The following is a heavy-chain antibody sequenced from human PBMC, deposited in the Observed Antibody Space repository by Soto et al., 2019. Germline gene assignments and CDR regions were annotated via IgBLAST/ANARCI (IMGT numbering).Heavy chain of an antibody. J-gene: IGHJ4*02. CDR2: ISSSSSYT. V-gene: IGHV3-11*06. Sequence: GGSLRLSCAASGFTFSDYYMSWIRQAPGKGLEWVSYISSSSSYTNYADSVKGRFTISRDNAKNSLYLQMNSLRAEDTAVYYCARGFDSSGQTIDYWGQGTLVTVSS. CDR3: ARGFDSSGQTIDY. D-gene: IGHD6-19*01. CDR1: GFTFSDYY.